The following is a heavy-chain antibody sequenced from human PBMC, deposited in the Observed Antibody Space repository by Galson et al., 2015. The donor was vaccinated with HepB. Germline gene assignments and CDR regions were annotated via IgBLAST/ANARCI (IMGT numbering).Heavy chain of an antibody. CDR3: ARGTSDYFVPGFDY. Sequence: CAISGDSVSSNSAAWNWIRQSPSRGLEWLGRTYYRSKWYNDYAVSVKSRITINPDTSKNQFSLQLNSVTPEDTAVYYCARGTSDYFVPGFDYWGQGTLVTVSS. D-gene: IGHD2/OR15-2a*01. CDR2: TYYRSKWYN. CDR1: GDSVSSNSAA. V-gene: IGHV6-1*01. J-gene: IGHJ4*02.